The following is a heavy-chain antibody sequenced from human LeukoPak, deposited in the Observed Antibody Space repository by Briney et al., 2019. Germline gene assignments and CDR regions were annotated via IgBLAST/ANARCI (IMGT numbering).Heavy chain of an antibody. CDR1: GGTFSSYA. J-gene: IGHJ5*02. CDR2: IIPIFGTA. D-gene: IGHD2-2*01. Sequence: ASVKVSCKASGGTFSSYAISWVRQAPGQGLEWMGGIIPIFGTANYAQKFQGRVTITADESTSTAYMELSSLRSEDTAVYYCAREGCSSTSCNFNWYDPWGQGTLVTVSS. V-gene: IGHV1-69*13. CDR3: AREGCSSTSCNFNWYDP.